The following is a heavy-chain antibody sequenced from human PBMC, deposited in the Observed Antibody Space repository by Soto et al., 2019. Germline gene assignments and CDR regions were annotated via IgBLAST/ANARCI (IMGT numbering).Heavy chain of an antibody. D-gene: IGHD3-3*01. CDR3: ARGERSGSLDY. Sequence: EVQLVESGGGLVQPGGSLRLSCAASGFTFSSYDMHWVRQATGKGLEWVSAIGTAGDTYYPGAVKGRFTISRENAKNTLYLQMNSLRAGDTAVYYCARGERSGSLDYWGRGTLVTVSS. J-gene: IGHJ4*02. CDR1: GFTFSSYD. CDR2: IGTAGDT. V-gene: IGHV3-13*01.